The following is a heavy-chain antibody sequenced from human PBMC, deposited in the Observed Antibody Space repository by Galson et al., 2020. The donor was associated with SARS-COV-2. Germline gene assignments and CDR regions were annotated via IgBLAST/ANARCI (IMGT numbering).Heavy chain of an antibody. CDR2: IKQDGSEK. Sequence: TGGSLRLSCAASGFTFSSYWMSWVRQAPGKGLEWVANIKQDGSEKYYVDSVKGRFTISRDNAKNSLYLQMNSLRAEDTAVYYCARDSRDYYGSGDYYYYGMDVWGQGTTVTVSS. D-gene: IGHD3-10*01. V-gene: IGHV3-7*01. J-gene: IGHJ6*02. CDR3: ARDSRDYYGSGDYYYYGMDV. CDR1: GFTFSSYW.